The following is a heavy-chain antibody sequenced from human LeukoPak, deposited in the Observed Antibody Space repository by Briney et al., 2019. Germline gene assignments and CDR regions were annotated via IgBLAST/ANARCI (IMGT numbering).Heavy chain of an antibody. V-gene: IGHV3-49*04. CDR2: IRSKAYGGTT. CDR1: GFTIGDYA. J-gene: IGHJ4*02. Sequence: PGGSLRLSCTASGFTIGDYAMSWVRQAPGKGLGWVGFIRSKAYGGTTEYAASVKGRFTISRDDSKSIAYLQMNSLKTEDTAVYYCTGIQLWFSGRTGWGQGTLVTVSS. D-gene: IGHD5-18*01. CDR3: TGIQLWFSGRTG.